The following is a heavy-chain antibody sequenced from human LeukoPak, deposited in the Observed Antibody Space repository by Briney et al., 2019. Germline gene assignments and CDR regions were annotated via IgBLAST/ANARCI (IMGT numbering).Heavy chain of an antibody. D-gene: IGHD6-19*01. Sequence: SETLSLTCTVSGGSISSYYWSWIRQPPGKGLEWIGYIYYSGSTNYNPSLKSRVTISVDTSKNQFSLKLSSVTAADTAVYYCARVRLTVAYKPHWYFDLWGRGTLVTVSS. CDR2: IYYSGST. CDR1: GGSISSYY. CDR3: ARVRLTVAYKPHWYFDL. V-gene: IGHV4-59*08. J-gene: IGHJ2*01.